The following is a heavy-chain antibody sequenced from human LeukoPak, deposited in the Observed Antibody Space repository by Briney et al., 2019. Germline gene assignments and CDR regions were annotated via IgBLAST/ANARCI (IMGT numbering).Heavy chain of an antibody. D-gene: IGHD2-21*01. V-gene: IGHV1-2*02. Sequence: ASVKVSCKASGYTFTDYYIHWVRQAPGEEFEWMGWITHKSGATKVAQKFQGRVTLTRDTSIRTVYMELSNLISDDTATYYCVSWAGGNSDVASFDYWGQGTLVTVSS. CDR2: ITHKSGAT. J-gene: IGHJ4*02. CDR1: GYTFTDYY. CDR3: VSWAGGNSDVASFDY.